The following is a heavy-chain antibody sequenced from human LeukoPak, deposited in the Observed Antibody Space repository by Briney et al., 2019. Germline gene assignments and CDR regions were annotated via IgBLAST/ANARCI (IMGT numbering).Heavy chain of an antibody. CDR3: ARGITSGPRGYHVRNFDY. J-gene: IGHJ4*02. CDR2: INRDGSEK. CDR1: GFTFSYYA. D-gene: IGHD5-12*01. V-gene: IGHV3-7*01. Sequence: GGSLSFSWAASGFTFSYYAMRWVRQAPGKGLEWVANINRDGSEKYYDVSVRGRFTIYRDNTKNSLYLQMSSLSVAATAVYHCARGITSGPRGYHVRNFDYWGQGTPVTVSS.